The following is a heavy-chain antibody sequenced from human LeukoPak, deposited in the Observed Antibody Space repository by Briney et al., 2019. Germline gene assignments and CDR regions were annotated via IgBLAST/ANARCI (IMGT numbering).Heavy chain of an antibody. D-gene: IGHD6-6*01. CDR1: GGSISSGGYS. J-gene: IGHJ3*02. V-gene: IGHV4-30-4*07. CDR3: ARGAFSSEGAFDI. Sequence: SQTLSLTCAVSGGSISSGGYSWNWIRQPPGKGLEWIGYIFYSGGTHYNPSLKRRVTISVDTSKNQFSLKVRSATSADTAVYYCARGAFSSEGAFDIWGQGTMVTVSS. CDR2: IFYSGGT.